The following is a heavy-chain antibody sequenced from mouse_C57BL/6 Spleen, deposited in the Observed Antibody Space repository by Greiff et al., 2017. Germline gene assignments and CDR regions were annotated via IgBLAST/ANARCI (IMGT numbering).Heavy chain of an antibody. V-gene: IGHV5-6*02. CDR2: ICRGGGYT. Sequence: DVKLVESGGDLVKPGASLKLSCAASGFTFSSSGMSWVRQTPDQRLEWVATICRGGGYTYYTDSVKGRSTLSGDNAKNTLYLLMSRLKSEDTAMYYGARRVIYPFAYWGQGTLVTVSA. D-gene: IGHD2-1*01. J-gene: IGHJ3*01. CDR3: ARRVIYPFAY. CDR1: GFTFSSSG.